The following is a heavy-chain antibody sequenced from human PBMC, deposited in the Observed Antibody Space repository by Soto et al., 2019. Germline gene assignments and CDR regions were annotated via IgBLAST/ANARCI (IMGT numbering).Heavy chain of an antibody. Sequence: EVQLEESGGGLVQPGGSLRLSCAASGFTLSMYWMTWVRQAPGRGLEWVANIKQDGSKKSYLDSVRGRFTISRDNVRNSLYLQMDSLRAEDTALYYCARDVSPGSSSLYLDAFDIWGQGTMVLVSS. CDR1: GFTLSMYW. CDR2: IKQDGSKK. V-gene: IGHV3-7*05. CDR3: ARDVSPGSSSLYLDAFDI. J-gene: IGHJ3*02. D-gene: IGHD6-13*01.